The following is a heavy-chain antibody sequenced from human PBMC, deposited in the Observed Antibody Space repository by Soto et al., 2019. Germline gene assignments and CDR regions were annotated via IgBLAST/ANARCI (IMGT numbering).Heavy chain of an antibody. CDR1: GYTFTSYG. CDR3: ARGPLWFGESYNWFDP. D-gene: IGHD3-10*01. Sequence: SVKVSCKASGYTFTSYGISWVRQAPGQGLEWMGWISAYNGNTNYAQKLQGRVTMTTDTSTSTAYMELRSLRSDDTAVYYCARGPLWFGESYNWFDPWGQGTLVTVSS. V-gene: IGHV1-18*01. CDR2: ISAYNGNT. J-gene: IGHJ5*02.